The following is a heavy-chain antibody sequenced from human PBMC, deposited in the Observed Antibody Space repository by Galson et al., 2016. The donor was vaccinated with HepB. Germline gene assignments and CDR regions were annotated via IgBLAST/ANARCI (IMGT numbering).Heavy chain of an antibody. Sequence: SLRLSCAASGLSFSSHDMHWVRQVPVKGLEWVAVIHYDGIATFYADSVKGRFTISRDTSTNTLYLQMNSLTAEDTAVYYCARGAWYGSTETGYWGQGTLVTVSS. CDR1: GLSFSSHD. D-gene: IGHD3-10*01. CDR2: IHYDGIAT. CDR3: ARGAWYGSTETGY. J-gene: IGHJ4*02. V-gene: IGHV3-33*08.